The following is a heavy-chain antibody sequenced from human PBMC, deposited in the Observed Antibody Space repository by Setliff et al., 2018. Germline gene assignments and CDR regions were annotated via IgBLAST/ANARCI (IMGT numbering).Heavy chain of an antibody. CDR3: ARSPPNRGVGQGHHMDV. CDR1: GYTFTSYG. CDR2: ISAYNGNT. Sequence: RASVKVSCKASGYTFTSYGISWVRQAPGQGLDWMGWISAYNGNTNYVQKLQGRVTMTTDTSTSTAYMELRSLRSDDTAVYYCARSPPNRGVGQGHHMDVWGKGTTVTVSS. D-gene: IGHD1-26*01. J-gene: IGHJ6*03. V-gene: IGHV1-18*01.